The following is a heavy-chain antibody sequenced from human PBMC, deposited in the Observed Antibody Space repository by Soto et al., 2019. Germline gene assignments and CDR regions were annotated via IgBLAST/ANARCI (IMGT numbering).Heavy chain of an antibody. CDR2: FDPEDGET. D-gene: IGHD3-3*01. CDR3: ATDRSRGLWSRYDFWSGYLGFDP. V-gene: IGHV1-24*01. J-gene: IGHJ5*02. Sequence: ASVKVSCKVSGYTLTELSMHWVRQAPGKGLEWMGGFDPEDGETIYAQKFQGRVTMTEDTSTDTAYMGLSSLRSEDTAVYYCATDRSRGLWSRYDFWSGYLGFDPWGQGTLVTVSS. CDR1: GYTLTELS.